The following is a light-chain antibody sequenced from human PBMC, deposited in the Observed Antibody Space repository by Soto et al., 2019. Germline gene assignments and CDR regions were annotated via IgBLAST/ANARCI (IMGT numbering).Light chain of an antibody. J-gene: IGKJ2*01. CDR3: QQYGSSPPYT. CDR2: GAS. Sequence: EIVLTQSPGTLSLSPGERATLSCRASQSVSSSYLAWYQQKPGQAPRLLIYGASSRATGIPDRFSGSGSGTEFPLTISRLESEDFAVYYCQQYGSSPPYTFGQGTKLEIK. CDR1: QSVSSSY. V-gene: IGKV3-20*01.